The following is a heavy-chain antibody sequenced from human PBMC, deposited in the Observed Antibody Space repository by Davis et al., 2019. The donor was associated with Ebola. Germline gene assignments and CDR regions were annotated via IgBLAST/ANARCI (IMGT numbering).Heavy chain of an antibody. Sequence: ASVKVSCKASGYTFTGYYMHWVRQAPGQGLEWMGWINPNSGGTNYAQKFQGRVTMTRDTSTSTVYMELSRLRSDDTAVYYCARFAYYDSSEDFDYWGQGTLVTVSS. V-gene: IGHV1-2*02. CDR3: ARFAYYDSSEDFDY. CDR1: GYTFTGYY. J-gene: IGHJ4*02. D-gene: IGHD3-22*01. CDR2: INPNSGGT.